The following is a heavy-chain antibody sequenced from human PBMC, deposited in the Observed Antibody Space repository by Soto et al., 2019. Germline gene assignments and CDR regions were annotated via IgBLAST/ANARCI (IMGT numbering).Heavy chain of an antibody. J-gene: IGHJ3*02. V-gene: IGHV4-39*02. CDR2: ISSSGSTT. D-gene: IGHD3-3*01. CDR3: ARLRNGYYVGAFDI. Sequence: QLQLQESGPGLVKPSETLSLTCTVSGGSISSSSDYWGWIRRPPGKGLEWIGSISSSGSTTYYTPSLKSRVTISVDTSKNHFSLKLSSVTAADTAVYYCARLRNGYYVGAFDIWGQGTMVTVSS. CDR1: GGSISSSSDY.